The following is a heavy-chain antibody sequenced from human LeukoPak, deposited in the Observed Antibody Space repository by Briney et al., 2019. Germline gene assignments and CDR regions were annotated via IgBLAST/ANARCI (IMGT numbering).Heavy chain of an antibody. Sequence: HSGGSLRLSCAASGFTFSSYWMSWVRQAPGKGLEWVANIKEDGSEKYYVDSVKGRFTISRDNAKNSLYLQMNSLRAEDTAVYYCARDYDYVWGSYRYFYFDYWGQGTLVTVYS. CDR1: GFTFSSYW. CDR2: IKEDGSEK. D-gene: IGHD3-16*02. CDR3: ARDYDYVWGSYRYFYFDY. J-gene: IGHJ4*02. V-gene: IGHV3-7*04.